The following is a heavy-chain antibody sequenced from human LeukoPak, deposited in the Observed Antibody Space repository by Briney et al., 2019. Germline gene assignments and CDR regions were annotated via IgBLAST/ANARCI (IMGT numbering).Heavy chain of an antibody. V-gene: IGHV1-18*01. Sequence: ASVKVSCKASGYTFTSYGISWVRQAPGQGLERMGWISAYNGNTNYAQKLQGRVTMTTDTSTSTAYMELRSLRSDDTAVYYCARDSSGYSSGYYFDYWGQGTLVTVSS. CDR3: ARDSSGYSSGYYFDY. CDR2: ISAYNGNT. CDR1: GYTFTSYG. D-gene: IGHD5-18*01. J-gene: IGHJ4*02.